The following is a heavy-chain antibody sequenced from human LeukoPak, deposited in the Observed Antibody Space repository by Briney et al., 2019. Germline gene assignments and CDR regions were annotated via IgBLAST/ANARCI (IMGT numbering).Heavy chain of an antibody. CDR3: ARDGQWLGRWDPY. CDR1: GFTFSSYS. CDR2: ISSSSSYI. J-gene: IGHJ4*02. Sequence: PGGSLRLSCAASGFTFSSYSMNWVRQAPGKGLEWVSSISSSSSYIYYADSVKGRFTISRDNAKNSLYLQMNSLRAEDTAVYYCARDGQWLGRWDPYWGQGTLVTVSS. V-gene: IGHV3-21*01. D-gene: IGHD6-19*01.